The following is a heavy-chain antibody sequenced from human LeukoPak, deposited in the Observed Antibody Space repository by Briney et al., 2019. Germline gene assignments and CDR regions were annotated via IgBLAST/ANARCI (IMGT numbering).Heavy chain of an antibody. J-gene: IGHJ4*02. V-gene: IGHV4-39*01. CDR1: GGSISSSSYY. CDR2: IYYSGST. D-gene: IGHD2-15*01. Sequence: SESLSLTCTVSGGSISSSSYYWGWIRQPPGKGLEWIGSIYYSGSTYYNPSLKSRVTISVDTSKNQFSLKLSSVTAADTAVYYCATGNPGEDYCSGGSCFRAPFDYWGLGNLVTVSS. CDR3: ATGNPGEDYCSGGSCFRAPFDY.